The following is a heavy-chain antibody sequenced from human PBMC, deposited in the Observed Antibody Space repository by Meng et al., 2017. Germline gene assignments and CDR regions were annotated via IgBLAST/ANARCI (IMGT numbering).Heavy chain of an antibody. CDR3: ARRGIAARPFYY. V-gene: IGHV4-34*01. J-gene: IGHJ4*02. CDR1: VGSFSGYY. D-gene: IGHD6-6*01. Sequence: VQVQEWGGGLVKPSETLSLTCAVYVGSFSGYYWSWIRQPPGKGLEWIGEINHSGSTNYNPSLKSRVTISVDTSKNQFSLKLSSVTAADTAVYYCARRGIAARPFYYWGQGTLVTVSS. CDR2: INHSGST.